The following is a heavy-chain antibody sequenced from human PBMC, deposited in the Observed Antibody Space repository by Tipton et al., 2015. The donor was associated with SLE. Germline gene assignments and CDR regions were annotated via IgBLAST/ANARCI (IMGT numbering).Heavy chain of an antibody. V-gene: IGHV4-59*11. Sequence: TLSLTCTVSGGSISSHYWSWIRQPPGKGLEWIGYIYYSGSTNYNPSLKSRVTISVDTSKNQFSLKLSSVTAADTAVYYCARPDDSGSYAFDIWGQGTMVTVSS. CDR2: IYYSGST. CDR1: GGSISSHY. CDR3: ARPDDSGSYAFDI. J-gene: IGHJ3*02. D-gene: IGHD3-10*01.